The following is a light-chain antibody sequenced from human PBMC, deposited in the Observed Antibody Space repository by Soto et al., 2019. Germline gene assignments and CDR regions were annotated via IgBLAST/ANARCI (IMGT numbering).Light chain of an antibody. Sequence: EIVMTQSPATLSVSPGERATLSCRASQSVSSYLAWYQQRPGQAPRLVIYGASTRATGGPARFSGSGSGTEFILTISSLQSEDDAADYCQQYAKWPPWTFGQGTKVDIK. V-gene: IGKV3-15*01. CDR3: QQYAKWPPWT. CDR2: GAS. CDR1: QSVSSY. J-gene: IGKJ1*01.